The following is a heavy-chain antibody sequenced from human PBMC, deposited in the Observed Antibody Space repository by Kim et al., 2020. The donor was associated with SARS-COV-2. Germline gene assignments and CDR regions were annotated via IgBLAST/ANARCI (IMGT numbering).Heavy chain of an antibody. CDR2: IYHSGST. Sequence: SETLSLTCAVSGGSISSSNWWSWVRQPPGKGLEWIGEIYHSGSTNYNPSLKSRVTISVDKSKNQFSLKLSSVTAADTAVYYCARGGDGLRLGELSLFHWGQGTLVTVSS. J-gene: IGHJ4*02. CDR3: ARGGDGLRLGELSLFH. V-gene: IGHV4-4*02. CDR1: GGSISSSNW. D-gene: IGHD3-16*02.